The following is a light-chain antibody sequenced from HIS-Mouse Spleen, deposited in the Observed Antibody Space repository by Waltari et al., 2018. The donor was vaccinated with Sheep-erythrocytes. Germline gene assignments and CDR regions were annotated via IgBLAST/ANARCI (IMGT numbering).Light chain of an antibody. J-gene: IGLJ1*01. CDR3: CSYAGSYNHV. CDR1: GSDVGGYNY. CDR2: DVS. V-gene: IGLV2-11*01. Sequence: SVSGSPGQSVTISCTGTGSDVGGYNYVSWYQQHPGKAPKLMIYDVSKRPSGVPDRFSGSKSGNTASLTISGLQAEDEADYYCCSYAGSYNHVFATGTKVTVL.